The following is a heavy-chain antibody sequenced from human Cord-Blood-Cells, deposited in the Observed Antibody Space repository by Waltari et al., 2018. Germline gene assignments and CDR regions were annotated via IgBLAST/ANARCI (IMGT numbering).Heavy chain of an antibody. J-gene: IGHJ2*01. V-gene: IGHV1-69*01. Sequence: QVQLVQSGAEVKKPGSSVKVSCKASGGTFRGSAISWVRQAPGQGLEWMGGIIPIFGTANYAQKFQVRVTITADESTSTAYMELSSLRSEDTAVYYCARSIAASYWYFDLWGRGTLVTVSS. CDR3: ARSIAASYWYFDL. D-gene: IGHD6-6*01. CDR2: IIPIFGTA. CDR1: GGTFRGSA.